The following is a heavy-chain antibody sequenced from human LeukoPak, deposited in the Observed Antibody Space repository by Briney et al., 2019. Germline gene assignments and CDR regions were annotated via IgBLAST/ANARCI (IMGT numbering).Heavy chain of an antibody. CDR1: GFTFSNYG. J-gene: IGHJ4*02. V-gene: IGHV3-30*18. CDR3: AKDSSYYYGSRTSFSVFRLHQGKLDS. Sequence: GGSLRLSCAASGFTFSNYGMHWVRQAPGKGLEWVAVISYDGTNNYYAKSVKGRFTISRDNSKNTLYLQMNSLRAEDTTVYYCAKDSSYYYGSRTSFSVFRLHQGKLDSWGQGTLVIVSS. D-gene: IGHD3-10*01. CDR2: ISYDGTNN.